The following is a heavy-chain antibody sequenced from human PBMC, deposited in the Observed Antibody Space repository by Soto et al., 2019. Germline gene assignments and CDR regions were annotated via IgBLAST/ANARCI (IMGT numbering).Heavy chain of an antibody. CDR3: ARHGYYDSSGPDYFDY. V-gene: IGHV4-39*01. CDR2: IYYSGST. CDR1: GGSISSSSYY. D-gene: IGHD3-22*01. J-gene: IGHJ4*02. Sequence: QLQLQESGPGLVKPSETLSLTCTVSGGSISSSSYYWGWIRQPPGKGLEWIGSIYYSGSTYYNPSLKNRVTISVDTSKNQFSLKLSSVTAADTAVYYCARHGYYDSSGPDYFDYWGQGTLVTVSS.